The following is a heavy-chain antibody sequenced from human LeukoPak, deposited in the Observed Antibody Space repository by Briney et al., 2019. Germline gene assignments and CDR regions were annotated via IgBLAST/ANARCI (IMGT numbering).Heavy chain of an antibody. V-gene: IGHV1-69*13. Sequence: SVKVSCKASGGTFSSYAISWVRQAPGQGLEWMGGIIPIFSTANYAQKFQGRVTITADESTSTAYMELSSLRSEDTAVYYCARAGIEATITGYYYGMDVWGQGTTVTVSS. CDR1: GGTFSSYA. J-gene: IGHJ6*02. CDR2: IIPIFSTA. D-gene: IGHD5-12*01. CDR3: ARAGIEATITGYYYGMDV.